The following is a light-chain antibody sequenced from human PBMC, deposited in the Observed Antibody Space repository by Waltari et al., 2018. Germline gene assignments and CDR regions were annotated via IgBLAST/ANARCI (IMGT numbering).Light chain of an antibody. CDR1: SGYSHYA. V-gene: IGLV4-69*01. CDR2: LNSDGSH. Sequence: QLVLTQLRSASAPLVASVKLTCTLCSGYSHYAIPWHPQQPEKGPRYLMNLNSDGSHTKGDGIPDRFSGSSSGAERYLTISSLQSDDEADYYCQTWGTGFQVFGGGTKLTVL. CDR3: QTWGTGFQV. J-gene: IGLJ3*02.